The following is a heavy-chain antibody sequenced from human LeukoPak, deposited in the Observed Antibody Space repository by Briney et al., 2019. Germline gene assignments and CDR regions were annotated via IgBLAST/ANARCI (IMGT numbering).Heavy chain of an antibody. CDR3: ARVQHYYDGSGYYYDYLDY. CDR2: TYYRSKWYN. V-gene: IGHV6-1*01. D-gene: IGHD3-22*01. CDR1: GDSVSSNSAA. J-gene: IGHJ4*02. Sequence: SQTLSLTCAISGDSVSSNSAAWNWIRQSPSRGLEWLGRTYYRSKWYNDYAVSVKSRITINPDTSKNQFSLQLNSVTPEDTAVYYCARVQHYYDGSGYYYDYLDYWGQGTLVTVSS.